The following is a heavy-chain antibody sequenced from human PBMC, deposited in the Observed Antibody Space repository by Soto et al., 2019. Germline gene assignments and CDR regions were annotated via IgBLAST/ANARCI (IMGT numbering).Heavy chain of an antibody. CDR1: GYTFTSYG. CDR3: AREGYDFWSGYSYYFDY. CDR2: ISAYNGNT. D-gene: IGHD3-3*01. Sequence: ASVKVSCKASGYTFTSYGISWVRQAPGQGLEWMGWISAYNGNTNYAQKLQGRVTMTTDTSTSTAYMELRSLRSDDTAVYYCAREGYDFWSGYSYYFDYWGQGTLVTVSS. J-gene: IGHJ4*02. V-gene: IGHV1-18*01.